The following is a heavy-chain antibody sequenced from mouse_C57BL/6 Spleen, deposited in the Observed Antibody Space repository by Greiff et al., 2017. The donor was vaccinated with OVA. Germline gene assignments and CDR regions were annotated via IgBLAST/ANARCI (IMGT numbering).Heavy chain of an antibody. CDR2: IYPGDGDT. J-gene: IGHJ1*03. CDR1: GYAFSSSW. D-gene: IGHD1-1*01. V-gene: IGHV1-82*01. CDR3: ARGGVRSWYFDV. Sequence: VKLVESGPELVKPGASVKISCKASGYAFSSSWMNWVKQRPGKGLEWIGRIYPGDGDTNYNGKFKGKATLTADKSSSTAYMQLSSLTSEDSAVYFCARGGVRSWYFDVWGTGTTVTVSS.